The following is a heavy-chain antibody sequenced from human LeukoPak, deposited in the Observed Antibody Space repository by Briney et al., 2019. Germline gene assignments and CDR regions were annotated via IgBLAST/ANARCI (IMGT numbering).Heavy chain of an antibody. J-gene: IGHJ4*02. V-gene: IGHV3-66*04. CDR2: IYSGGST. CDR3: ARLPYYDILTGYYYFDY. Sequence: GGSLRLSCAASAFTVSSNYMNWVRQAPGKGLEWVSVIYSGGSTYYADSVKGRFTISRDNSKNTLYLQMNSLRAEDTAVYYCARLPYYDILTGYYYFDYWGQGTLVTVSS. D-gene: IGHD3-9*01. CDR1: AFTVSSNY.